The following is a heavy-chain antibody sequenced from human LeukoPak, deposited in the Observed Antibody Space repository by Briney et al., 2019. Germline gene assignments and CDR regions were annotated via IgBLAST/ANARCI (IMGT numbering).Heavy chain of an antibody. V-gene: IGHV4-39*01. CDR3: AGQYYDFWSGAGDA. D-gene: IGHD3-3*01. CDR1: GGSISSSSYY. Sequence: PSETLSLTCTVSGGSISSSSYYWGWIRQPTGKGLEWIGTMYYSGSTYYNPSLKSRVTISVDTSKSQFSLRLSSVTAADTAVYYCAGQYYDFWSGAGDAWGKGTTVTVSS. CDR2: MYYSGST. J-gene: IGHJ6*04.